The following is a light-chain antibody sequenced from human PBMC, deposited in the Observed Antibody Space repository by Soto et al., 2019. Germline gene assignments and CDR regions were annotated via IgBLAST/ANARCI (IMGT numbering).Light chain of an antibody. CDR1: QSIDTW. Sequence: DIQMTQSPSSLSASMGDRVTITCRASQSIDTWLAWYQQKPGKAPRLLIYDASDLESGVPSRFSGSGSGTEFTLTINGLQTDDIATYYCQQYENFSPTFGPGTKVDIK. J-gene: IGKJ3*01. V-gene: IGKV1-5*01. CDR3: QQYENFSPT. CDR2: DAS.